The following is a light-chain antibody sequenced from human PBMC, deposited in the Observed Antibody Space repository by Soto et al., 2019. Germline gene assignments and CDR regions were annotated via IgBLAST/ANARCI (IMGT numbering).Light chain of an antibody. Sequence: DIQLTQSPSSVSASVGDRVTLTCRASQGISNWLAWYQQKPGKAPKLLISAASTLQGGVPSRFSGSFSGTDFTLTITSLQAEAFATYFCQQAYRLPVTFGQGTKLEIK. V-gene: IGKV1-12*01. CDR1: QGISNW. CDR3: QQAYRLPVT. CDR2: AAS. J-gene: IGKJ2*01.